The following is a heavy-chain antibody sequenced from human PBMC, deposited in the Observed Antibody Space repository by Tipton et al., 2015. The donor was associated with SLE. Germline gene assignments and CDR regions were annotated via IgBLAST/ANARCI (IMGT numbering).Heavy chain of an antibody. CDR2: INHSGST. CDR3: ARKYCSSTSCYRRGYYYYYMDV. Sequence: TLSLTCAVYGGSFSGYYWSWIRQPPGKGLEWIGEINHSGSTNYNPSLKSRVTISVDTSKNQSSLKLSSVTAADTAVYYCARKYCSSTSCYRRGYYYYYMDVWGKGTTVTVSS. V-gene: IGHV4-34*01. CDR1: GGSFSGYY. D-gene: IGHD2-2*01. J-gene: IGHJ6*03.